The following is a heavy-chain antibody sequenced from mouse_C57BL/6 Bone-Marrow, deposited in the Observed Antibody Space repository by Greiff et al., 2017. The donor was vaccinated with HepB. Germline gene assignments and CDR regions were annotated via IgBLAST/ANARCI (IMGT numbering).Heavy chain of an antibody. J-gene: IGHJ4*01. CDR3: DGSLYYYAMDY. CDR1: GYSITSGYY. D-gene: IGHD2-2*01. V-gene: IGHV3-6*01. Sequence: EVHLVESGPGLVKPSQSLSLTCSVTGYSITSGYYWNWIRQFPGNKLEWMGYISYDGSNNYNPSLKNRISITRDTSKNQFFLKLNSVTTEDTATYYCDGSLYYYAMDYWGQGTSVTVSS. CDR2: ISYDGSN.